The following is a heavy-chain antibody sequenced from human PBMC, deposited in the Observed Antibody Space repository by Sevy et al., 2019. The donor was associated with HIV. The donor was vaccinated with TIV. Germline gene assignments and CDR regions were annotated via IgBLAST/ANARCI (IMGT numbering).Heavy chain of an antibody. V-gene: IGHV3-23*01. CDR2: LSFGCGKI. D-gene: IGHD6-19*01. CDR3: VSLFLSYRSGWSYFDY. J-gene: IGHJ4*02. Sequence: GESLKISCAASGFTFNIYSMSWVRQTPGKGLEWVATLSFGCGKINHADSVKGRFTMPRDDSKNTVYLQMNSLRAEDTAVYYCVSLFLSYRSGWSYFDYWGQGTLVTVSS. CDR1: GFTFNIYS.